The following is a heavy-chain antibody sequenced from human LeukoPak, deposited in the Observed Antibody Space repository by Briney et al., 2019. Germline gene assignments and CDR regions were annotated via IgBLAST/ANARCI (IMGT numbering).Heavy chain of an antibody. V-gene: IGHV3-53*05. CDR1: GFTVSSNY. CDR3: AKVRYTGSSWFLYYFDY. Sequence: GGSLRLSCAASGFTVSSNYMSWVRQAPGKGLEWVSVIYSGGSTYYADSVKGRFTISRDNSKNTLYLQMNSLRAEDTAVYYCAKVRYTGSSWFLYYFDYWGQGTLVTVS. CDR2: IYSGGST. J-gene: IGHJ4*02. D-gene: IGHD6-13*01.